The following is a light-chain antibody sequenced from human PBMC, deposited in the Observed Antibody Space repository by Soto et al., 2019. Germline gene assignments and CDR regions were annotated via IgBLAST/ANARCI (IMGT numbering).Light chain of an antibody. CDR1: QSISSY. CDR3: QQSYSTPIT. J-gene: IGKJ5*01. V-gene: IGKV1-39*01. Sequence: DIQMTQSPSSLSASVGDRVTITCRASQSISSYLNWYQQKPGKAPKLLIYAASSLQSGVPSRFSGSGSVTDFNLTISSLQPDDFAPYYCQQSYSTPITFGQGTRLEIK. CDR2: AAS.